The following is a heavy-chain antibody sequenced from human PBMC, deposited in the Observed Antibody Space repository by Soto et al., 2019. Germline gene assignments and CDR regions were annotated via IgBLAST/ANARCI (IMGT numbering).Heavy chain of an antibody. CDR2: IYHSGST. CDR1: GGSISLRHW. J-gene: IGHJ6*02. D-gene: IGHD6-6*01. CDR3: ECPSTSSYDYCGMDV. V-gene: IGHV4-4*01. Sequence: PEDTLSLPCAVSGGSISLRHWWSWVRQPPGKVLEWIGEIYHSGSTNYNPSLKSRVTISVDKSKNQFSLKLSSVTAADAAVYAVECPSTSSYDYCGMDVWGQGTTVTVSS.